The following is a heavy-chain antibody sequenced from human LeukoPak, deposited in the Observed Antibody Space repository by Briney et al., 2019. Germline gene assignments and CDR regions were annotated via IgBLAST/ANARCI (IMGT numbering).Heavy chain of an antibody. CDR3: ARKWFGELLGWFDP. Sequence: SETLSLTCIVSGGSISSSIYYWAWVRQPPGKGLEWIGTVFYNGATQYSPSLRSRVTISIDTSTNQFSLKLTSVTAADTALYYCARKWFGELLGWFDPWGQGTLVTVSS. CDR2: VFYNGAT. J-gene: IGHJ5*02. CDR1: GGSISSSIYY. V-gene: IGHV4-39*07. D-gene: IGHD3-10*01.